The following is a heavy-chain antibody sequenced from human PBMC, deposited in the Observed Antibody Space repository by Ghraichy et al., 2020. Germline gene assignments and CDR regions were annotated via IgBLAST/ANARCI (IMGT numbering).Heavy chain of an antibody. CDR1: GVSIISNSYY. CDR3: ARHVSSFGPRGYFDY. Sequence: SETLSLTCTVSGVSIISNSYYWGWIRQPPGRGLEWIGSIYSGGSTYYNPSLKSRLRMSVDTSKNHFSLQLNSVTAADSAVYFCARHVSSFGPRGYFDYWGQGALVTVSS. V-gene: IGHV4-39*01. CDR2: IYSGGST. D-gene: IGHD3-3*01. J-gene: IGHJ4*02.